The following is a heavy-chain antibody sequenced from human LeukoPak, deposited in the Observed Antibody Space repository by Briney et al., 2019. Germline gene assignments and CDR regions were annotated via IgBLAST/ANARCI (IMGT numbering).Heavy chain of an antibody. CDR2: ISYDGSNK. Sequence: GGSLRLSCAASGFTFSSYAMPWVRQAPGKGLEWVAVISYDGSNKYYADSVKGRFTISRDNSKNTLYLQMNSLRAEDTAVYYCARSRTSPTYYYGSGSYEIGYWGQGTLVTVSS. J-gene: IGHJ4*02. CDR3: ARSRTSPTYYYGSGSYEIGY. V-gene: IGHV3-30-3*01. CDR1: GFTFSSYA. D-gene: IGHD3-10*01.